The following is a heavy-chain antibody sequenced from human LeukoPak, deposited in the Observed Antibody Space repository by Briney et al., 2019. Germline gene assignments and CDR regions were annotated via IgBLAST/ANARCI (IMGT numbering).Heavy chain of an antibody. CDR3: ARGNYDFDAFDI. Sequence: GGSLRLSCTASGFTFSSYTINWVRQAPGKGLEWLSYITSSSTSIYYADSVRGRFIISRDNAKNSLYLQMNSLRAEDTAVYYCARGNYDFDAFDIWGQGTMVTVSS. J-gene: IGHJ3*02. D-gene: IGHD3-16*01. CDR2: ITSSSTSI. CDR1: GFTFSSYT. V-gene: IGHV3-48*04.